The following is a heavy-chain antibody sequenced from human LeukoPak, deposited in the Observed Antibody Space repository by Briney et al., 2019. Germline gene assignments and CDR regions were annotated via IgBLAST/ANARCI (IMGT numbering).Heavy chain of an antibody. CDR3: WKTTAGNNKCQKAAWPCYF. V-gene: IGHV3-23*01. D-gene: IGHD1-14*01. CDR1: GFTFGSYA. J-gene: IGHJ4*02. CDR2: IFGSGGSP. Sequence: PGGSLRLSCEASGFTFGSYAMYWVRQAPGKGLEWVAGIFGSGGSPHYADSVKGRFTISRDNSRNTVYLQINSLRAEDTAVYYLWKTTAGNNKCQKAAWPCYFLGPGNLVPVS.